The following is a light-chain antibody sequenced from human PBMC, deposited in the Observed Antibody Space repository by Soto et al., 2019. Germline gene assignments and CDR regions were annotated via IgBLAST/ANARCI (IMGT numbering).Light chain of an antibody. V-gene: IGKV1-5*03. CDR3: QQYNSYST. CDR2: KAS. J-gene: IGKJ1*01. CDR1: QSISSW. Sequence: DSQMTQSPATLSASVGDRVTITCRASQSISSWLAWYQQKPGTAPKLLMYKASSLESGVPSRFSGSGSGTEFTLTISSLQPDDIATYYCQQYNSYSTFGQGTKVXIK.